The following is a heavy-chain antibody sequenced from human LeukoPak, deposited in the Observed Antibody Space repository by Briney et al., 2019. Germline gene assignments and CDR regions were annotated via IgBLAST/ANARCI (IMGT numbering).Heavy chain of an antibody. CDR1: GGSISSYY. CDR3: ARHSYYDHSGGRNWFDP. CDR2: IYYSGSS. J-gene: IGHJ5*02. Sequence: SEILSLTCTVSGGSISSYYWSWIRQPPGKGLEWIGYIYYSGSSNYNPSLKSRVTLAVDTSKNQFSLKLSSVTAADTAVYYCARHSYYDHSGGRNWFDPWGQGTLVTVSS. D-gene: IGHD3-3*01. V-gene: IGHV4-59*08.